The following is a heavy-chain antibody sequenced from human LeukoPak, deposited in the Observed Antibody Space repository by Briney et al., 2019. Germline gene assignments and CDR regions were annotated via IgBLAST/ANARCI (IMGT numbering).Heavy chain of an antibody. D-gene: IGHD3-22*01. V-gene: IGHV4-59*08. CDR1: GGSISSYY. J-gene: IGHJ5*02. Sequence: SESLSLTCTVSGGSISSYYWSWIRQPPGEVLEWIGYIYYGGSTNYNPSFKSGVTLSVATSKNQFSLKLSSVTAADPAVYYCARLHYYESSGYPEGFDPWGQGTLVTVSS. CDR3: ARLHYYESSGYPEGFDP. CDR2: IYYGGST.